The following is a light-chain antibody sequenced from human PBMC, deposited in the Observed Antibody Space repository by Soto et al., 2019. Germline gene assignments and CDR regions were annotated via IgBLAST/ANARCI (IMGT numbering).Light chain of an antibody. Sequence: QSVLTQPASVSGSPGQSITISCSGTSSDVGAYNHVSWYQQHPAKAPKLMVYDVSNRPSGVSNRFSGSKSGNTASLTISGLQAEDEADYYCYSYTSSSTYVFGTGTKVTVL. J-gene: IGLJ1*01. CDR2: DVS. V-gene: IGLV2-14*01. CDR3: YSYTSSSTYV. CDR1: SSDVGAYNH.